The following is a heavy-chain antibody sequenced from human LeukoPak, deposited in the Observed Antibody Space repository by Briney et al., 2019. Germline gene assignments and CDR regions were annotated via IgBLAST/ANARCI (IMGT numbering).Heavy chain of an antibody. CDR2: IDPSDSYT. CDR3: ARRGYSGYSPLDS. D-gene: IGHD5-12*01. CDR1: GYSFISYW. J-gene: IGHJ4*02. Sequence: GESLKISCKGSGYSFISYWISWVRQMPGKGLEWMGRIDPSDSYTNYSPSFQGHVTISADKSISTAYLQWSSLKASDTAMYYCARRGYSGYSPLDSWGQGTLVTVSS. V-gene: IGHV5-10-1*01.